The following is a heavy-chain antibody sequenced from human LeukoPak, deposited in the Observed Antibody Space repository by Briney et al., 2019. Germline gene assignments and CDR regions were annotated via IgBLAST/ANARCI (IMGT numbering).Heavy chain of an antibody. CDR2: INHSGST. V-gene: IGHV4-34*01. CDR3: ARGPHGPDAFDI. Sequence: SETLSLTCAVYGGSFSVYYWSWIRQPPGKGLEWIGEINHSGSTNYNPSLKSRVTISVDTSKNQFSLKLSSVTAADTAVYYCARGPHGPDAFDIWGQGTMVTVSS. J-gene: IGHJ3*02. CDR1: GGSFSVYY.